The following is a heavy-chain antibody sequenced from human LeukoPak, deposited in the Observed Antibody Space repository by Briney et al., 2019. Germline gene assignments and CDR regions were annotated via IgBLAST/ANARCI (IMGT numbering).Heavy chain of an antibody. V-gene: IGHV3-48*03. CDR1: GFTFSSYE. D-gene: IGHD3-22*01. J-gene: IGHJ4*02. CDR2: ISSSGSTI. CDR3: ARLTTYYYDSSGYPTRG. Sequence: GGSLRLSCAASGFTFSSYEMNWVRQAPGKGLEWVSYISSSGSTIYYADSVKGRFTISRDNAKNSLYLQMNSLRAEDTAVYYCARLTTYYYDSSGYPTRGWGQGTLVTVSS.